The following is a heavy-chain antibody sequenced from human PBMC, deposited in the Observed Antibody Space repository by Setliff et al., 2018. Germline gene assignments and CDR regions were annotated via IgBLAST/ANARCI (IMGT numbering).Heavy chain of an antibody. CDR1: GGSFSSYA. Sequence: GASVKVSCKASGGSFSSYAIIWVRQAPGQGLELMGGINCTGGSATYAQKFQGRVTMTRDTSTSTAYMELSSLRSEDRAIYHCVRGGRTLTTLPPSPPFAYWGQGTLVTVSS. V-gene: IGHV1-69*10. CDR3: VRGGRTLTTLPPSPPFAY. D-gene: IGHD4-17*01. J-gene: IGHJ4*02. CDR2: INCTGGSA.